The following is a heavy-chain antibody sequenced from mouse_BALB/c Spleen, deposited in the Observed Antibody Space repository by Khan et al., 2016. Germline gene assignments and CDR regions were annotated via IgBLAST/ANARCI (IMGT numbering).Heavy chain of an antibody. Sequence: QIQLVQSGPELKRPGETVKISCKASGYTFTKYGMNCVKQDPGKGLQWMGWINTYTGEAAYPDDLKGRFAFSVETSVNTAYLQITNLTNDDTATYFCARPDYWGQGTTLTVSS. J-gene: IGHJ2*01. V-gene: IGHV9-3-1*01. CDR2: INTYTGEA. CDR3: ARPDY. CDR1: GYTFTKYG.